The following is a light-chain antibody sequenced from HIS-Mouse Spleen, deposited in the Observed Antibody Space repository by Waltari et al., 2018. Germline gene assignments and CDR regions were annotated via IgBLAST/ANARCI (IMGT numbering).Light chain of an antibody. Sequence: QSALTQPPSASGSPGPSVTISCTATSSDVGGYNYVSWYQQHPGKAPNLMIYEVSKRPSGVPDRFSGSKSGNTASLTVSGLQAEDEADYYCSSYAGSNNLVFGGGTKLTVL. CDR2: EVS. CDR3: SSYAGSNNLV. V-gene: IGLV2-8*01. CDR1: SSDVGGYNY. J-gene: IGLJ2*01.